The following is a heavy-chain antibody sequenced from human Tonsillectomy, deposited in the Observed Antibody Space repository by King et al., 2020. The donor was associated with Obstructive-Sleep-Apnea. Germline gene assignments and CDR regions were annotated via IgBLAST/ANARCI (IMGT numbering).Heavy chain of an antibody. D-gene: IGHD3-10*01. V-gene: IGHV3-30-3*02. CDR1: GFTFSTHA. Sequence: VQLVESGGGVVQPGKSLRLSCAASGFTFSTHAMYWVRQAPGKGLEWVAVISFDGSNRNYADSVKGRFTMSRDNSKNTLFLQMDSLGAEDTAVYYCASLHASGSYYFPPNWYFDLWGRGTRVTVSS. CDR2: ISFDGSNR. J-gene: IGHJ2*01. CDR3: ASLHASGSYYFPPNWYFDL.